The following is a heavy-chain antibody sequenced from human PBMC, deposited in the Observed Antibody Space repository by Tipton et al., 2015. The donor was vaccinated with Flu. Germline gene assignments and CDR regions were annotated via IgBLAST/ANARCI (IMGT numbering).Heavy chain of an antibody. D-gene: IGHD3-3*01. CDR3: VRDHGANYDF. CDR1: GGSISSDNYF. CDR2: FYSHGGT. J-gene: IGHJ4*02. Sequence: TLSLTCTVSGGSISSDNYFWSWIRQPAGKGLEYIGRFYSHGGTKYHPSLSSRVTISVDTSKNQFSLRLTSVTAADTAVYYCVRDHGANYDFWGQGTLVTVSS. V-gene: IGHV4-61*02.